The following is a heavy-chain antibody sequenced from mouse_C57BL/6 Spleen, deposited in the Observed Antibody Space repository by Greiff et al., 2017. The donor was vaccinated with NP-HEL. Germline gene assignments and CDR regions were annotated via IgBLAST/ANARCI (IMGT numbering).Heavy chain of an antibody. Sequence: QVQLQQSGAELARPGASVKMSCKASGYTFTSYTMHWVKQRPGQGLEWIGYINPSSGYTKYNQKFKDKATLTADKSSSTAYMQLSSLTSEDSAVYYCAREDYGNYEAYFDVWGTGTTVTVSS. J-gene: IGHJ1*03. D-gene: IGHD2-1*01. CDR2: INPSSGYT. CDR1: GYTFTSYT. CDR3: AREDYGNYEAYFDV. V-gene: IGHV1-4*01.